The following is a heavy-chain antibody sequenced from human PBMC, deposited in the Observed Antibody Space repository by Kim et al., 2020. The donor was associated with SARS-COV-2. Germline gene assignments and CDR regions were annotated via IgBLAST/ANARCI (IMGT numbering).Heavy chain of an antibody. CDR1: GFTFSSYG. CDR2: ISYDGSNK. Sequence: GGSLRLSCAASGFTFSSYGMHWVRQAPGKGLEWVAVISYDGSNKYYADSVQGRFTISRDNSKNTLYLQMNSLRAEDTAVYYCAKDLFPGYSGYDFDYWGQGTLVTVSS. CDR3: AKDLFPGYSGYDFDY. D-gene: IGHD5-12*01. V-gene: IGHV3-30*18. J-gene: IGHJ4*02.